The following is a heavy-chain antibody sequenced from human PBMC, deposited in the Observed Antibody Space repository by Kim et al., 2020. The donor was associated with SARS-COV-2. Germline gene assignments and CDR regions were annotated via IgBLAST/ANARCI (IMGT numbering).Heavy chain of an antibody. CDR3: ASRDSLNVGQTPFDY. V-gene: IGHV4-34*01. CDR2: INHSGST. CDR1: GGSFSGYY. D-gene: IGHD1-26*01. Sequence: SETLSLTCAVYGGSFSGYYWSWIRQPPGKGLEWIGEINHSGSTNYNPSLKSRVTISVDTSKNQFSLKLSSVTAADTAVYYCASRDSLNVGQTPFDYWGQGTLVTVSS. J-gene: IGHJ4*02.